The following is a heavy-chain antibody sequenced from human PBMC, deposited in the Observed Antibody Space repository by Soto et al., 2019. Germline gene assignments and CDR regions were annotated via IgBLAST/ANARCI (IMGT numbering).Heavy chain of an antibody. V-gene: IGHV3-33*01. CDR2: IWYDGSNK. Sequence: PGGSLRLSCAASGFTFSSYGMHWVRQAPGKGLEWEAVIWYDGSNKYYADSVKGRFTISRDNSKNTLSLQMNSLRAEDTAVYYCARVGTIFGVVIDPHYYYYGMDVWGQGTTVTVSS. J-gene: IGHJ6*02. CDR3: ARVGTIFGVVIDPHYYYYGMDV. D-gene: IGHD3-3*01. CDR1: GFTFSSYG.